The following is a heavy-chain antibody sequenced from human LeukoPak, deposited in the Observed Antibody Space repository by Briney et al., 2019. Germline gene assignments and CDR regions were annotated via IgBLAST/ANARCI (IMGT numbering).Heavy chain of an antibody. D-gene: IGHD3-3*01. CDR3: ARDPRYDFWSGYYTGIDLDLDY. CDR2: IYSGGST. J-gene: IGHJ4*02. V-gene: IGHV3-53*01. CDR1: GFIVSSNY. Sequence: GGSLRLSCAASGFIVSSNYMTWVRQAPGKGLEWVSVIYSGGSTYYADSVKGRFTISRDNSKNTLYLQMNSLRAEDTAVYYCARDPRYDFWSGYYTGIDLDLDYWGQGTLVTVSS.